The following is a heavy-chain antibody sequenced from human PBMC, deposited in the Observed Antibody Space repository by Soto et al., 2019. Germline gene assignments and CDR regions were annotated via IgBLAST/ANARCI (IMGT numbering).Heavy chain of an antibody. Sequence: TVSSNYMSWVRQAPGRGLEWVSVIYSGGSTYYADSVKGRFTISRHNSKNTLYLQMNSLRAEDTAVYYCARDFLDILTGPDAFDIWGQGTMVTVSS. CDR3: ARDFLDILTGPDAFDI. D-gene: IGHD3-9*01. CDR1: TVSSNY. V-gene: IGHV3-53*04. J-gene: IGHJ3*02. CDR2: IYSGGST.